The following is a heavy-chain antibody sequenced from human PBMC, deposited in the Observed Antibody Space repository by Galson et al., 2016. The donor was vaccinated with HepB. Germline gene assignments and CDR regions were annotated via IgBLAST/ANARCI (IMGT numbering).Heavy chain of an antibody. D-gene: IGHD3-9*01. CDR3: ARYYDILTGYSNYGMDV. J-gene: IGHJ6*02. CDR1: GFTFYNYA. V-gene: IGHV3-23*01. Sequence: SLRLSCAASGFTFYNYAMDWVRQAPGKGLEWVSAISGSGGSTYYADSVKGRFTISRDNSKTTLYLQMNSLRAEDTAVYYCARYYDILTGYSNYGMDVWGQGTTVTVSS. CDR2: ISGSGGST.